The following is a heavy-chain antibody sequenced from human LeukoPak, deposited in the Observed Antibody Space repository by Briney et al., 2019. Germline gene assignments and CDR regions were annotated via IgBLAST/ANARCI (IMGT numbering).Heavy chain of an antibody. D-gene: IGHD4-11*01. V-gene: IGHV4-59*08. CDR2: IYYSGST. Sequence: PSETLSLTCNVSGGSICPYYWSWIRQPPGKGLEWIAYIYYSGSTDYNPSLKSRVTMSIDTSKNQFSLNLSSVTAADTAVYYCARHAHNYGDYYYYGMDVWGQGTTVTVSS. CDR3: ARHAHNYGDYYYYGMDV. CDR1: GGSICPYY. J-gene: IGHJ6*02.